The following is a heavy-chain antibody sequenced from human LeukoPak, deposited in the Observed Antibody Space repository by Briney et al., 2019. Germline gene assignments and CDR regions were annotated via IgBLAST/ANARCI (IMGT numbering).Heavy chain of an antibody. V-gene: IGHV4-31*03. CDR3: ARATPGNIVVVPAAMPYFDY. CDR1: GGSISSGGYY. CDR2: IYYSGST. Sequence: SETLSLTCTVSGGSISSGGYYWSWIRQHPGKGLEWIGYIYYSGSTYYNPSLKSRVTISVDTSKNQFSLKLCSVTAADTAVYYCARATPGNIVVVPAAMPYFDYWGQGTLVTVSS. J-gene: IGHJ4*02. D-gene: IGHD2-2*01.